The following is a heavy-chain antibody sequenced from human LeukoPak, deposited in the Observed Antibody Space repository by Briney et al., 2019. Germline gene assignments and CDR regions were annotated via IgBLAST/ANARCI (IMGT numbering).Heavy chain of an antibody. V-gene: IGHV4-39*01. CDR2: IYYSGST. CDR3: ARHVGELLSLVDY. D-gene: IGHD1-26*01. J-gene: IGHJ4*02. Sequence: SETLSLTCIVSGGSISSISSNNYHWGWIRQPPGKGLEWIGSIYYSGSTYYNPSLKSRVTISVDTSKNQFSLKLSSVTAADTAVYYRARHVGELLSLVDYWGQGTLVTVSS. CDR1: GGSISSISSNNYH.